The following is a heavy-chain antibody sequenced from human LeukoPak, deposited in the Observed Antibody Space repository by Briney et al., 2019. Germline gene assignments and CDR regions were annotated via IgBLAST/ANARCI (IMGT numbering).Heavy chain of an antibody. CDR2: IYYSGST. Sequence: PSETLSLTCTVSGGSISSGDYYWSWIRQPPGKGLEWIGYIYYSGSTNYNPSLKSRVTISVDTSKNQFSLKLSSVTAADTAVYYCARDRWELLDAFDIWGQGTMVTVSS. CDR1: GGSISSGDYY. V-gene: IGHV4-61*08. CDR3: ARDRWELLDAFDI. J-gene: IGHJ3*02. D-gene: IGHD1-26*01.